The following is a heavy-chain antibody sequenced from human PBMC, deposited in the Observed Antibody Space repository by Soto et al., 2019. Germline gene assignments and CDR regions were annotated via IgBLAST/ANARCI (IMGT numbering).Heavy chain of an antibody. J-gene: IGHJ4*02. CDR2: IYSGGAT. CDR3: ARDGTYNWV. D-gene: IGHD1-1*01. Sequence: EVQLVESGGGLVXPGGSLXLSXAXSGXXXXXXYMRWVRQAPGKGLEWVSLIYSGGATYYADSVKGRFTISRDNSKNTLYLQMNSLRAEDTAVYYCARDGTYNWVGGQGILVTVSS. CDR1: GXXXXXXY. V-gene: IGHV3-66*01.